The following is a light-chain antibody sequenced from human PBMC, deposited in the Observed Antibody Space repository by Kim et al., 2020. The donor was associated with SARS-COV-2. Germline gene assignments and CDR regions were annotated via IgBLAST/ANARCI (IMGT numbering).Light chain of an antibody. V-gene: IGLV4-69*01. CDR2: LNSDGSH. J-gene: IGLJ1*01. CDR1: SGHSSYA. CDR3: QTWATGIHV. Sequence: QPVLTQSPSASASLGASIKLACTLSSGHSSYAIAWHQQQPGMGPRFLMKLNSDGSHTKGDGIPDRFSGSSSGAERYLTISSLQSEDEADYYCQTWATGIHVFGTGTKVTV.